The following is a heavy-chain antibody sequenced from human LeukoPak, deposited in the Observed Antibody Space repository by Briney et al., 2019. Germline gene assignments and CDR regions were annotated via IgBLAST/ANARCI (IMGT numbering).Heavy chain of an antibody. CDR3: ARDRCRSTSCFNWFDP. V-gene: IGHV4-31*03. D-gene: IGHD2-2*01. J-gene: IGHJ5*02. Sequence: PSETLSLTCTVSGGSISSSSYYWSWIRQHPGKGLEWIGYIYYSGSTYYNPSLKSRVTISVDTSKNQFSLKLSSVTAADTAVYYCARDRCRSTSCFNWFDPWGQGTLVTVSS. CDR2: IYYSGST. CDR1: GGSISSSSYY.